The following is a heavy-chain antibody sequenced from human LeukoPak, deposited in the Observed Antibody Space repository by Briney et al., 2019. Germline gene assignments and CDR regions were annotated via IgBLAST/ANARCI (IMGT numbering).Heavy chain of an antibody. Sequence: GGSLRLSCAASGFTFSSYAMNWVRQAPGKGLEWVSAISGSGGTTYYADSVKGRFTISRDNAKNSLYLQMNSLRAEDTAVYYCARDKAGGGAFDIWGQGTMVTVSS. CDR2: ISGSGGTT. D-gene: IGHD3-16*01. V-gene: IGHV3-23*01. CDR3: ARDKAGGGAFDI. CDR1: GFTFSSYA. J-gene: IGHJ3*02.